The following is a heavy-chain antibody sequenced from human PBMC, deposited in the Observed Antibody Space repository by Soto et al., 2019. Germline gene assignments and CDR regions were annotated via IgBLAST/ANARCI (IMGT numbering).Heavy chain of an antibody. J-gene: IGHJ6*02. CDR3: ARSGTTGAYYYYYGMDV. CDR2: IIPIFGTA. CDR1: GYTITSYG. V-gene: IGHV1-69*13. Sequence: SVKVSCKASGYTITSYGISWVRQAPGQGLEWMGGIIPIFGTANYAQKFQGRVTITADESTSTAYMELSSLRSEDTAVYYCARSGTTGAYYYYYGMDVWGQGTTVTVSS. D-gene: IGHD1-7*01.